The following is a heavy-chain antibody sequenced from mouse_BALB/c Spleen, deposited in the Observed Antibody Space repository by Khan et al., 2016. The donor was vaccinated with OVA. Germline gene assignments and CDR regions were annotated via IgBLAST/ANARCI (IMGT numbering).Heavy chain of an antibody. V-gene: IGHV5-12-2*01. CDR1: GFTFSSNT. CDR3: ARVPTFITTALDY. J-gene: IGHJ4*01. Sequence: EVELVESGGGLVQPGGSLKLSCAASGFTFSSNTMSWVRQTPEKRLEWVAYITNGGGSNYYPDTVKGRFTISRDNAKHTLYLQMSSLKSEDTAMYYCARVPTFITTALDYWGQGTSVTVAS. CDR2: ITNGGGSN. D-gene: IGHD1-2*01.